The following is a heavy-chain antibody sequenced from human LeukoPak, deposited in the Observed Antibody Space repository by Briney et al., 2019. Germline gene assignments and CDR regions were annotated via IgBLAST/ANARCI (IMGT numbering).Heavy chain of an antibody. CDR3: AKDRAWGAFVY. V-gene: IGHV3-48*01. D-gene: IGHD1-26*01. J-gene: IGHJ4*02. Sequence: PGGSLRLSCAASGFPFSGYSLTWVRQAPGKGLEWISYISSSNTIYYADSVKGRFTISRDNAKNTLYLQMNSLRAEDTAIYYCAKDRAWGAFVYWGQGTLVTVSS. CDR2: ISSSNTI. CDR1: GFPFSGYS.